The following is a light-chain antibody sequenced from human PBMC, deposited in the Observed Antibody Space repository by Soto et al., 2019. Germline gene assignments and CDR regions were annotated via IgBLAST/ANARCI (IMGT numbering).Light chain of an antibody. V-gene: IGLV1-40*01. Sequence: SVLTQPPSVSGAPGQRVTISCTGSSSNSGAGYDVHWYQQLPGTAPTLLIYANSIRPSGVPVRFSGSNSGTSASLAITGLQAEDEGDYYCQSYDSSLSGYVFGTGTKVTV. CDR2: ANS. CDR1: SSNSGAGYD. J-gene: IGLJ1*01. CDR3: QSYDSSLSGYV.